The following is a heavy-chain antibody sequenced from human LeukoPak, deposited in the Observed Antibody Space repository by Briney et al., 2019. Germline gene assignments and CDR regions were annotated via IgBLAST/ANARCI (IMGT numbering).Heavy chain of an antibody. V-gene: IGHV3-48*01. CDR2: ISNSGTTI. J-gene: IGHJ4*02. CDR3: ARDGGDKTAYYGDQFDC. CDR1: GFTFSSYA. D-gene: IGHD3-9*01. Sequence: GGSLRLSCAASGFTFSSYAMTWVRQPPGKGLEWVSYISNSGTTIYYADSVKGRFTISRDNSKNTLFLQVNGLRPDDTAVYYCARDGGDKTAYYGDQFDCWGQGTLVTVSS.